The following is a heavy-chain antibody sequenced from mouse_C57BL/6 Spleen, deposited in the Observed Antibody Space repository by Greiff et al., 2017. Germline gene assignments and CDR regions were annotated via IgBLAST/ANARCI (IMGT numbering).Heavy chain of an antibody. V-gene: IGHV1-80*01. Sequence: VQRVESGAELVKPGASVKISCKASGYAFSSYWMNWVKQRPGKGLEWIGQIYPGDGDTNYNGKFKGKATLTADKSSSTAYMQLSSLTSEDSAVYFCARSHIPTSFAYWGQGTLVTVSA. CDR2: IYPGDGDT. J-gene: IGHJ3*01. CDR3: ARSHIPTSFAY. CDR1: GYAFSSYW. D-gene: IGHD1-3*01.